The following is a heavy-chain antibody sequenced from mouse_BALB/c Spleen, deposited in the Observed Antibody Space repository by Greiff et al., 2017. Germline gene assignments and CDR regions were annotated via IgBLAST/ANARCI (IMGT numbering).Heavy chain of an antibody. CDR2: IDPANGNT. J-gene: IGHJ2*01. CDR1: GFNIKDTY. V-gene: IGHV14-3*02. Sequence: VQLQQSGAELVKPGASVKLSCTASGFNIKDTYMHWVKQRPEQGLEWIGRIDPANGNTKYDPKFQGKATITADTSSNTAYLQLSSLTSEDTAVYYGARSTTVEATDFDYWGQGTTLTVSS. D-gene: IGHD1-1*01. CDR3: ARSTTVEATDFDY.